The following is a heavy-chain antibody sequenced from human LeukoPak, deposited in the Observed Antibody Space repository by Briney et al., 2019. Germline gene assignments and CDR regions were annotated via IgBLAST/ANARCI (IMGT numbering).Heavy chain of an antibody. D-gene: IGHD3-9*01. V-gene: IGHV1-18*01. Sequence: ASVKVSCKASGYTFTSYGISWVRQAPGQGLEWMGWISAYNGNTNYAQKLQGRVTMTTDTSTSTAYMELRSLRSDDTAVYYCARDCSYYDILTGYYSPYDYWGQGTLVTVSS. CDR2: ISAYNGNT. CDR3: ARDCSYYDILTGYYSPYDY. J-gene: IGHJ4*02. CDR1: GYTFTSYG.